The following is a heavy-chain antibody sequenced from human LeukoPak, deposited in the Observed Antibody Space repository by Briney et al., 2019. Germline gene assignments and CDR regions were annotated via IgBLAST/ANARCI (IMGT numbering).Heavy chain of an antibody. Sequence: GGSLRLSCAASGFTFSSYSMNWVRQAPGKGLEWVSSISSSSSYIYYADSVKGRFTISRDNAKNSLYLQMNSLRAEDTAVYHCAREFWGPIAVAGRRSAFDIWGQGTMVTVSS. CDR3: AREFWGPIAVAGRRSAFDI. V-gene: IGHV3-21*01. CDR1: GFTFSSYS. D-gene: IGHD6-19*01. J-gene: IGHJ3*02. CDR2: ISSSSSYI.